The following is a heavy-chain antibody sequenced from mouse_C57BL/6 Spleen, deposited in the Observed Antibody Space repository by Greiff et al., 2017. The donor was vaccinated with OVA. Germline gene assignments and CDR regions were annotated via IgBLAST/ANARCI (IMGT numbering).Heavy chain of an antibody. CDR1: GFNIKDDY. J-gene: IGHJ2*01. Sequence: EVQVVESGAELVRPGASVKLSCTASGFNIKDDYMHWVKQRPEQGLEWIGWIDPENGDTEYASKFQGKATITADTSSNTAYLQLSSLTSEDTAVYYCTTLNPFDYWGQGTTLTVSS. D-gene: IGHD6-1*01. CDR2: IDPENGDT. V-gene: IGHV14-4*01. CDR3: TTLNPFDY.